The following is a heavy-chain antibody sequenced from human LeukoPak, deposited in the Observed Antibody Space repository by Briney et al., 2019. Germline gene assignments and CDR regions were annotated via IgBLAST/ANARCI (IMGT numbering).Heavy chain of an antibody. CDR2: INHSGST. V-gene: IGHV4-34*01. CDR1: GESFSDYS. CDR3: ARVALEVTYYFDY. Sequence: SETLSLTCAVYGESFSDYSWSWIRQSPEKGPEWIGEINHSGSTNYNPSLKSRVTISVDTSKNQFSLRLSSVTAADTAVYYCARVALEVTYYFDYWGQGTLVTVSS. D-gene: IGHD3-3*01. J-gene: IGHJ4*02.